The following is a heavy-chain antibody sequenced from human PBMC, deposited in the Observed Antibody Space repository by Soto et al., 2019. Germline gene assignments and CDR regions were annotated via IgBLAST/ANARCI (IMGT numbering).Heavy chain of an antibody. Sequence: GESLKISCKGSGFSFTNYWIAWVRQMPGKGLEWMGIIYPGDSDTRYSPSFQGQVTISADKSISTAYLQWGSLKASDTAMYFCATLYSTSPGYWGQGTLVTVSS. V-gene: IGHV5-51*01. D-gene: IGHD2-2*01. CDR3: ATLYSTSPGY. CDR1: GFSFTNYW. J-gene: IGHJ4*02. CDR2: IYPGDSDT.